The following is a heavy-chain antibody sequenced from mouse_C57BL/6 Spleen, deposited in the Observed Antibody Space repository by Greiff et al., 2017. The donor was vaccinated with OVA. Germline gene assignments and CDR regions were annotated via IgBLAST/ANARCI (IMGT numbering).Heavy chain of an antibody. Sequence: EVQLQESGPGMVKPSQSLSLTCTVTGYSITSGYDWHWIRHFPGNKLEWMGYISYSGSTNYNPSLKSRISITHDTSKNHFFLKLNSVTTEDTATYYCARDGNYGYYFDYWGQGTTLTVSS. CDR2: ISYSGST. D-gene: IGHD2-1*01. J-gene: IGHJ2*01. CDR3: ARDGNYGYYFDY. CDR1: GYSITSGYD. V-gene: IGHV3-1*01.